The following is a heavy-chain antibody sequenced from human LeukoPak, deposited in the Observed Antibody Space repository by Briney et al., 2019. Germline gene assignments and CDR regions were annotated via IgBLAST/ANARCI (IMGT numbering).Heavy chain of an antibody. J-gene: IGHJ4*02. V-gene: IGHV3-30*02. CDR2: IQSDGGNK. CDR1: GFTFRSYG. Sequence: PGGSLRLSCTASGFTFRSYGMHWVRQAPGKGLEWLAFIQSDGGNKYYADSVKGRFTISRDNSKNTLFLQMNSLRGEDMAVYYCAKDKSMVRELDYWGQGTLVTVSS. CDR3: AKDKSMVRELDY. D-gene: IGHD3-10*01.